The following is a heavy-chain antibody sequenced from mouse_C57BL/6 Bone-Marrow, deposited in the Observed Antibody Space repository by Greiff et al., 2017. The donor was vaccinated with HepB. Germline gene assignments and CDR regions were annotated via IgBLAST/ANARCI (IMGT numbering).Heavy chain of an antibody. D-gene: IGHD2-1*01. Sequence: EVKLVESGGGLVKPGGSLKLSCAASGFTFSSYAMSWVRQTPEKRLEWVATISDGGSYTYYPDNVKGRFTISRDNAKNNLYLQMSHLKSEDTAMYYCARILLCLFDYWGQGTPLTVSS. CDR1: GFTFSSYA. CDR2: ISDGGSYT. V-gene: IGHV5-4*03. CDR3: ARILLCLFDY. J-gene: IGHJ2*01.